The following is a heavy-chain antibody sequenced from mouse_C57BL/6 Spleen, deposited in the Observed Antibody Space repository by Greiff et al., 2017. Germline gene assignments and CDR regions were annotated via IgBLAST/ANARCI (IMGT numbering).Heavy chain of an antibody. V-gene: IGHV1-19*01. CDR2: INPYNGGT. CDR1: GYTFTDYY. D-gene: IGHD2-1*01. Sequence: EVQLQQSGPVLVKPGASVKMSCKASGYTFTDYYMNWVKQSHGKSLEWIGVINPYNGGTSYNQKFKGKATLTVDKSSSTAYMELNSLTSEDSAVYYCARFLLQKGRYFDVWGTGTTVTVSS. J-gene: IGHJ1*03. CDR3: ARFLLQKGRYFDV.